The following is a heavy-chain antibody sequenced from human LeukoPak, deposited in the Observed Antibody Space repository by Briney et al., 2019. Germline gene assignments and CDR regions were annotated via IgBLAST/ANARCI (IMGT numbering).Heavy chain of an antibody. D-gene: IGHD2-2*01. J-gene: IGHJ4*02. CDR3: ARYSTSWDY. V-gene: IGHV4-61*02. Sequence: SQTLSLTCTVSGGSISSGSYYWSWIRQPAGKGLEWIGRIYTSGSADYNPSLTSRVTISVDTSKNQFSLRLTSVTAADTAVYYCARYSTSWDYWGQGTLVTVSS. CDR2: IYTSGSA. CDR1: GGSISSGSYY.